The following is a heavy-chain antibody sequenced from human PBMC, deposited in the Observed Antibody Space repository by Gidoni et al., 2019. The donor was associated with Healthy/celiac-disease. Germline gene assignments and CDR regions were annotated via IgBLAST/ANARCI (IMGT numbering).Heavy chain of an antibody. CDR3: ARDSSDFWSGYYTGVTLNWFDP. V-gene: IGHV1-3*01. CDR2: INAGNGNT. CDR1: GYTFPSYA. J-gene: IGHJ5*02. Sequence: QVQLVQSGAEVKKPGASVKVSCKASGYTFPSYAMHWVRQAPGQRLEWMGWINAGNGNTKYSQKFQGRVTITRDTSASTAYMELSSLRSEDTAVYYCARDSSDFWSGYYTGVTLNWFDPWGQGTLVTVSS. D-gene: IGHD3-3*01.